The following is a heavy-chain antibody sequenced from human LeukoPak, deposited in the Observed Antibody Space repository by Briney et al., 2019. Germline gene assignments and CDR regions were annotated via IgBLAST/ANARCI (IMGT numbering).Heavy chain of an antibody. V-gene: IGHV4-59*01. CDR3: ARVYSGNYCDY. CDR2: FYYSGSS. CDR1: GGSISSYY. D-gene: IGHD1-26*01. J-gene: IGHJ4*02. Sequence: SETLSLTCTVSGGSISSYYWSWIRQPPGKGLEWIGYFYYSGSSNYNPSLKSRVTISVDTSKNQFSLKVSSVTAADTAVYYCARVYSGNYCDYWGQGTLVTVSS.